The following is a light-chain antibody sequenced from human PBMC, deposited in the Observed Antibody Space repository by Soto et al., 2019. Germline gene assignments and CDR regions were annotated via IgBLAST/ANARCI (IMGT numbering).Light chain of an antibody. V-gene: IGKV3-20*01. CDR3: QQYGGSHRVT. Sequence: EIVLTQSPGTLSLSPGERATLSCRASQSVSRNYLAWYQQNPGQAPRHLIYGASSRATGIPDRFSGSGSGTDFTLTISRLEPEDFAVYYCQQYGGSHRVTFGGGSKVEIK. CDR2: GAS. CDR1: QSVSRNY. J-gene: IGKJ4*01.